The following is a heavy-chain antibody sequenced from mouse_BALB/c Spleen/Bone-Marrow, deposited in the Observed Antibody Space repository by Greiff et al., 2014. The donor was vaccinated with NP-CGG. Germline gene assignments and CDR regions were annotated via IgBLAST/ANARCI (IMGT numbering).Heavy chain of an antibody. D-gene: IGHD1-1*01. CDR3: ARIYYYGRDY. Sequence: VQLQQSGAELAKPGASVKMSCKASGYTFTNYWMHWVKQRPGQGLEWIGYINPSTGYTEYNQKFKAKATLTADKSSSTAYMQLSSLTSEDSAVYYCARIYYYGRDYWGQGTTLTVSS. CDR1: GYTFTNYW. V-gene: IGHV1-7*01. J-gene: IGHJ2*01. CDR2: INPSTGYT.